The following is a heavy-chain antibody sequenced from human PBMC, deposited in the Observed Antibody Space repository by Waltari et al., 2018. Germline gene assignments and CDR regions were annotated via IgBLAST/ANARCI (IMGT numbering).Heavy chain of an antibody. CDR1: AGTLRSYV. CDR3: ARVRKQWELLVTSSGYSAMDV. V-gene: IGHV1-69*01. D-gene: IGHD1-26*01. J-gene: IGHJ6*02. Sequence: QVQLVQSGAEVKKPGSSVKVSCKASAGTLRSYVISWVRQAPGQGLEWMGGIIPMYGTTNYAQKFQGRVTITADEATSTFYMELSSLRVEDTATYYCARVRKQWELLVTSSGYSAMDVWGQGTTVTVSS. CDR2: IIPMYGTT.